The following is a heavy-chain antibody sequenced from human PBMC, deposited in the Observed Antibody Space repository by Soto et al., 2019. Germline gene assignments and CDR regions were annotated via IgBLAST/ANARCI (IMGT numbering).Heavy chain of an antibody. Sequence: EVQLLESGGGLVQPGGSLRLSCAASGFTFRSYAMSWVRQAPGKGLEWVSLSGNGGTTDYADSVKGRFTISRDNSKNTLYLQMNSLRAEDTAIYYCAKVGLAGYDFWSGPRGAFDIWGQGTMVTVSS. CDR2: SGNGGTT. V-gene: IGHV3-23*01. CDR1: GFTFRSYA. CDR3: AKVGLAGYDFWSGPRGAFDI. D-gene: IGHD3-3*01. J-gene: IGHJ3*02.